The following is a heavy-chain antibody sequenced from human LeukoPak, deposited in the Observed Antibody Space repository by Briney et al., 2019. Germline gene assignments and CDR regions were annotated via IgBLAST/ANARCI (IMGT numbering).Heavy chain of an antibody. D-gene: IGHD3-16*01. CDR1: GFTFDDYA. J-gene: IGHJ4*02. CDR3: ARGRFGGVPFDY. Sequence: GRSLRLSCAASGFTFDDYAMHWIRQAPGKGLEWVSYISSSGNTIYYADSVKGRFTISRDNAKNSLYLQMNSLRGEDTAVYYCARGRFGGVPFDYWGQGTLVTVSS. V-gene: IGHV3-11*01. CDR2: ISSSGNTI.